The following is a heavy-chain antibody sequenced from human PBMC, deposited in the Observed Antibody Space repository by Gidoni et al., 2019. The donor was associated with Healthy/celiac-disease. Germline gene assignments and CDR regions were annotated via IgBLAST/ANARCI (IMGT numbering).Heavy chain of an antibody. CDR2: LYPGDSDT. J-gene: IGHJ4*02. V-gene: IGHV5-51*03. D-gene: IGHD3-10*01. CDR3: ARRRITMVRGVMAPYFDY. CDR1: GYSFTSYW. Sequence: EVQLVQSGAEVKKPGESLKISCKGSGYSFTSYWIGWVRQMPGKGLEWMGILYPGDSDTRYSPSFQGQVTISADKSISTAYLQWSSLKASDTAMYYCARRRITMVRGVMAPYFDYWGQGTLVTVSS.